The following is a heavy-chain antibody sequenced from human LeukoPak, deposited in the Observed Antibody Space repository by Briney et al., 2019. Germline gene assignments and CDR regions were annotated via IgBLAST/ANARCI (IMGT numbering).Heavy chain of an antibody. CDR1: GGSFSGYY. V-gene: IGHV4-34*01. Sequence: SETLSLTCAVYGGSFSGYYWSWIRQPPGKGLEWIGEINHSGSTNYNPSLKSRVTISVDTSKNQFSLKLSSVTAADTAVYYCAREGHSGYTDYWGQGTLVTVSS. J-gene: IGHJ4*02. CDR3: AREGHSGYTDY. D-gene: IGHD5-12*01. CDR2: INHSGST.